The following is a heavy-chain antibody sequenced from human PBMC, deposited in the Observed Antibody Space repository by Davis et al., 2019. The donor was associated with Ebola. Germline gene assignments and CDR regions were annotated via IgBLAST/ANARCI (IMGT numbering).Heavy chain of an antibody. Sequence: GESLKISCAASGFTVSSNYMSWVRQAPGKGLEWVSVIYSGGSTYYADSVKGRFTISRDNSKKTLYLQMNNLRADDTAVYFCARGAGRSLSSYYGMDVWGQGTTVTVSS. CDR2: IYSGGST. CDR3: ARGAGRSLSSYYGMDV. CDR1: GFTVSSNY. J-gene: IGHJ6*02. V-gene: IGHV3-53*01. D-gene: IGHD1-26*01.